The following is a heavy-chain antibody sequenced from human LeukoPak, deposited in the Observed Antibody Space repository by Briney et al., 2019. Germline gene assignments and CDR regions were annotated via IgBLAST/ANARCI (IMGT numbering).Heavy chain of an antibody. V-gene: IGHV1-46*01. J-gene: IGHJ4*02. Sequence: ASVKVSCTASGYTFTISHIHWVRQAPGQGLEWMGVINPSGDSTTYAQNFQGRVTMTRDTSTSTVYMELRSLRSEDTAIYYCAKLATSDTGETYWGQGTLVTVSS. CDR2: INPSGDST. CDR1: GYTFTISH. CDR3: AKLATSDTGETY. D-gene: IGHD3-16*01.